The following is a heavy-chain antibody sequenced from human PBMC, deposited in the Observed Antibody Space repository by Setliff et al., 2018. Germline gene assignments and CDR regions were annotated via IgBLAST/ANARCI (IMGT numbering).Heavy chain of an antibody. CDR2: IQNTGNT. CDR1: GGPVGGGSYY. D-gene: IGHD5-12*01. CDR3: AGTPARGTTWLSPFDY. V-gene: IGHV4-61*02. J-gene: IGHJ4*02. Sequence: SETLSLTCTVSGGPVGGGSYYWSWIRQPAGKGLEWIGLIQNTGNTNYNPSLQSRVTISMDTSKNQFSLKMTSVTAADTAMYYCAGTPARGTTWLSPFDYWGQGTLVTVSS.